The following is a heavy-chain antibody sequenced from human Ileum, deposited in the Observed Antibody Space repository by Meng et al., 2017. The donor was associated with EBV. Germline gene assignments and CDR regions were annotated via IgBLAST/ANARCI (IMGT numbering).Heavy chain of an antibody. V-gene: IGHV4-4*02. CDR3: GRDQGRELIDH. CDR2: VYHRGDT. Sequence: VQQPGSGQELVKPSGSLPFTATVSGDSISSDIWWSWVRQPPGKGLEWIGEVYHRGDTNYNPSLKSRVDISVDKSKNQFYLSLFSVTAADTAVYYCGRDQGRELIDHWGQGTLVTVSS. J-gene: IGHJ4*02. D-gene: IGHD1-7*01. CDR1: GDSISSDIW.